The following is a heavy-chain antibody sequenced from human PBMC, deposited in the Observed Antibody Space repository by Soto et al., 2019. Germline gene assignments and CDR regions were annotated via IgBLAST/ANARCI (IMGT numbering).Heavy chain of an antibody. CDR2: VKSKTEGETT. V-gene: IGHV3-15*07. D-gene: IGHD3-22*01. Sequence: PAWPLSHSCTASCFTFSNAWSNWVCINPPTGMGLFCRVKSKTEGETTDYAAPVKGRFTISRDDSKNTLYLQMNSLKTEDTAVYYCTTPYAADDSSGYYYYYYGMDLWGQGTTVTVSS. J-gene: IGHJ6*02. CDR3: TTPYAADDSSGYYYYYYGMDL. CDR1: CFTFSNAW.